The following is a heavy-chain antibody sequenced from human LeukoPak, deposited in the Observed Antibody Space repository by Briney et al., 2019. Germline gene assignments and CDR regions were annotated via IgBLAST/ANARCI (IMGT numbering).Heavy chain of an antibody. CDR1: GGSISSYY. D-gene: IGHD6-13*01. Sequence: SETLSLTCTVSGGSISSYYWSWIRQPAGKGLEWIGRMYTSGSTKYNPSLKSRVTMSVDTSKNQFSLKLNSVTAADTAVYYCARKQGGQLVNTRRWFDPWGQGTLVTVSS. CDR3: ARKQGGQLVNTRRWFDP. CDR2: MYTSGST. V-gene: IGHV4-4*07. J-gene: IGHJ5*02.